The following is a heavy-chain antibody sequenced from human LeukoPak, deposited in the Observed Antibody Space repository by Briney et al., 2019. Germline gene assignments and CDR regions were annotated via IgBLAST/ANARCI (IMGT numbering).Heavy chain of an antibody. D-gene: IGHD6-19*01. V-gene: IGHV3-30*04. CDR2: ISYDGSNK. CDR1: GFTFSSYA. CDR3: ARVFVGPPPGLAGYSSGWAGYYYYYGMDV. J-gene: IGHJ6*02. Sequence: GGSLRLSCAASGFTFSSYAMHWVRQAPGKGLEWVAVISYDGSNKYYADSVKGRFTISRDNSKNTLYLQMNSLRAEDTAVYYCARVFVGPPPGLAGYSSGWAGYYYYYGMDVWGQGATVTVSS.